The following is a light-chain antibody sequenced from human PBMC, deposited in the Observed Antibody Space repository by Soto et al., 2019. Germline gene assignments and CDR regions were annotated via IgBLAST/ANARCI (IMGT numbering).Light chain of an antibody. CDR2: DAS. V-gene: IGKV1-5*01. CDR1: QNISTW. Sequence: DIQMTQSPSTLSASVGDRVTITCRASQNISTWLAWFQQKPGKAPKGLIYDASSLETGVPSRFSGSGSGTEFTFSVSRLQSDDFATYFCQHGFTFGPGTKVDIK. J-gene: IGKJ3*01. CDR3: QHGFT.